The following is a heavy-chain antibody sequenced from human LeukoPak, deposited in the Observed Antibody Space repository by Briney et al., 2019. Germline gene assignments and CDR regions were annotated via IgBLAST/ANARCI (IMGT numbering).Heavy chain of an antibody. CDR3: ARGRELVLGKYNWFDP. CDR2: IISDGSST. D-gene: IGHD6-6*01. Sequence: GGSLKPSFPAPGSTLSSNWRHWVRQVPGKGWWWVSVIISDGSSTSYADSVKGRFTISRDNAKNTLYLQMNSLRAEDTAVYYCARGRELVLGKYNWFDPWGQGTLVTVSS. V-gene: IGHV3-74*01. CDR1: GSTLSSNW. J-gene: IGHJ5*02.